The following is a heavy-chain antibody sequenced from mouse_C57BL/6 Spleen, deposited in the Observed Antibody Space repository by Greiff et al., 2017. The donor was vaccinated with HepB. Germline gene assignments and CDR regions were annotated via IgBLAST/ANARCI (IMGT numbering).Heavy chain of an antibody. V-gene: IGHV5-4*01. CDR1: GFTFSSYA. D-gene: IGHD4-1*01. J-gene: IGHJ2*01. CDR3: ARETGTKYFDY. CDR2: ISDGGSYT. Sequence: EVQRVESGGGLVKPGGSLKLSCAASGFTFSSYAMSWVRQTPEKRLEWVATISDGGSYTYYPDNVKGRFTISRDNAKNNLYLQMSHLKSEDTAMYYCARETGTKYFDYWGQGTTLTVSS.